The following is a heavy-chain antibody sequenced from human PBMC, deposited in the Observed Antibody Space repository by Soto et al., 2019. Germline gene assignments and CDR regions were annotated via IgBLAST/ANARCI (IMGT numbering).Heavy chain of an antibody. Sequence: PGGSLRNSFTASAFSFSTSWMHWVRQAPGEVLVWVSRINPDGITINYAYSVKGRFTISRDNANNTLYLQMNILIVEDKAVYFCAAARNYRFDNWRLADLVTVSS. CDR1: AFSFSTSW. CDR2: INPDGITI. V-gene: IGHV3-74*01. CDR3: AAARNYRFDN. D-gene: IGHD6-6*01. J-gene: IGHJ4*02.